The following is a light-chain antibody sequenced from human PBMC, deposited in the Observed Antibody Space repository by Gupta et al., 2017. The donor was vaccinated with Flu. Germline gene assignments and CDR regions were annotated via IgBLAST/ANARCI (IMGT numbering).Light chain of an antibody. J-gene: IGKJ1*01. CDR1: PFTSDTSSW. CDR2: KVS. V-gene: IGKV1-5*03. CDR3: QQDESYSWT. Sequence: LSASLGAEATFTWRVNPFTSDTSSWQARSQHTPGKTPRLLLSKVSGSDIGVPDRFSGSGSATAFTLTISRMKPDDFVPYYCQQDESYSWTFGQGTKVEIK.